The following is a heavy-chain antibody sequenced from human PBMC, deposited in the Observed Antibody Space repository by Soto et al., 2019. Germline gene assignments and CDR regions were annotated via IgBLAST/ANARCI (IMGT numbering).Heavy chain of an antibody. V-gene: IGHV3-21*01. CDR3: AREPSSSWYDWFDD. CDR1: GFSFSHYS. J-gene: IGHJ5*02. D-gene: IGHD6-13*01. Sequence: PXGSLRLSCAAAGFSFSHYSMTWVRQAPGKGLEWVSSISQDNGHTYYANSVKGRFTISRDNAQNSLYLQMNSLRVEDTAVYYCAREPSSSWYDWFDDWGQGTLVTVSS. CDR2: ISQDNGHT.